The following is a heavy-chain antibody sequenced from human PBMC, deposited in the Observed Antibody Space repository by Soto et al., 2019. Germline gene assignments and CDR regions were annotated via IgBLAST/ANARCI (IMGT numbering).Heavy chain of an antibody. Sequence: EVQLWESGGGLVQPGGSLRLSCAASGCTFSNYALTWVRQSPGKGLEWVSTSGGGGGTTYYADSVKGRFTISRDNSKNTLSLQMSSLRVEDTAIYYCARDWTGNTCPCLDVWGQGTTVSVSS. J-gene: IGHJ6*02. CDR1: GCTFSNYA. CDR3: ARDWTGNTCPCLDV. D-gene: IGHD2-8*02. V-gene: IGHV3-23*01. CDR2: SGGGGGTT.